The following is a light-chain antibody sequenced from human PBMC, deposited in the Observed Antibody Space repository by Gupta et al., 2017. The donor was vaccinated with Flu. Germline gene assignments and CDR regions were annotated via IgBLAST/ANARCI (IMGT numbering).Light chain of an antibody. CDR3: QQRSNWPWT. CDR1: QSARSY. CDR2: DVS. J-gene: IGKJ1*01. V-gene: IGKV3-11*01. Sequence: GERATLSCRASQSARSYLAWYQQTPGQGPRLLIYDVSNRATGIPARFSGSGSGTDLTLTITNLEPEDSAVYYCQQRSNWPWTFGQGTKVEIK.